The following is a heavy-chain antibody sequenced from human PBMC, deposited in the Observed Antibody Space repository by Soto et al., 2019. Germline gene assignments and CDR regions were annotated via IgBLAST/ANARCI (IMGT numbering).Heavy chain of an antibody. CDR3: AGRYGDYAIGDVSRDY. CDR1: GGSISSSSYY. Sequence: SETLSLTCTVSGGSISSSSYYWGWIRQPPGKGLEWIGSIYYSGSTYYNPSLKSRVTISVDTSKNQFSLKLSSVTAADTAVYYCAGRYGDYAIGDVSRDYWGQGTLVTVSS. J-gene: IGHJ4*02. CDR2: IYYSGST. V-gene: IGHV4-39*01. D-gene: IGHD4-17*01.